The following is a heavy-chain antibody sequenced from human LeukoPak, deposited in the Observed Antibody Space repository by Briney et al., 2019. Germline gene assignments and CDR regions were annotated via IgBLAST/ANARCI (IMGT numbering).Heavy chain of an antibody. CDR3: ARDSSGWDYYYYYYMDV. J-gene: IGHJ6*03. Sequence: GGSLRLSCAASGFTFSSYSMNWVLQAPGKGLEWVSSISSSSSYIYYADSVKGRFTISRDNAKNSLYLQMNSLRAEDTAVYYCARDSSGWDYYYYYYMDVWGKGTTVTISS. D-gene: IGHD6-19*01. CDR1: GFTFSSYS. V-gene: IGHV3-21*01. CDR2: ISSSSSYI.